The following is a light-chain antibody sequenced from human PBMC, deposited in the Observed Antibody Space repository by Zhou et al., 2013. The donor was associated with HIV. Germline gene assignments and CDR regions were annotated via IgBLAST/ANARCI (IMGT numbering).Light chain of an antibody. CDR2: AAS. J-gene: IGKJ2*01. V-gene: IGKV1-39*01. CDR1: QSISSY. CDR3: QQTNSFPYT. Sequence: DIQMTQSPSSLSASVGDRVTITCRASQSISSYLNWYQQKPGKAPKLLIYAASSLQSGVPSRFSGSGSGTDFTLTISSLQPEDFATYYCQQTNSFPYTFGLGDQAGDQT.